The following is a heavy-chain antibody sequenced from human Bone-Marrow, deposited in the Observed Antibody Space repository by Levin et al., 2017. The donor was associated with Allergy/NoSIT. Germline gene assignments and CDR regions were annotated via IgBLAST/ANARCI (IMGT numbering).Heavy chain of an antibody. Sequence: GSLRLSCNVSGGSISSYYWSWIRQPPGKGLEWIGYIYYTGSTNYNPSLKSRVTISVDTSKNQFSPKLTSVTAADTAVYFCARQLDGNSFRYFDLWGRGTLVTVSS. CDR3: ARQLDGNSFRYFDL. D-gene: IGHD4-23*01. CDR2: IYYTGST. V-gene: IGHV4-59*08. CDR1: GGSISSYY. J-gene: IGHJ2*01.